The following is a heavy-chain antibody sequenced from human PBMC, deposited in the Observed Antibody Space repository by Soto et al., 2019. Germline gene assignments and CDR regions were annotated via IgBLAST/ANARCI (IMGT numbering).Heavy chain of an antibody. CDR1: GYTFSSYS. CDR3: ARDNGYYDL. Sequence: ASVKVSCKTSGYTFSSYSINWVRQAPGQGLEWMAWISTYSGNTHYAERVQGRVTVTLDKSARTAFMEMRGLTSDDTAVYFCARDNGYYDLWGQGTLVTVSS. J-gene: IGHJ4*02. V-gene: IGHV1-18*04. CDR2: ISTYSGNT.